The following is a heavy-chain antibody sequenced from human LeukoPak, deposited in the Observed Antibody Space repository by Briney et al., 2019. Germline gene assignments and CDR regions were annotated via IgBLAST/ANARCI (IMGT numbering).Heavy chain of an antibody. CDR1: GFTFSSYA. J-gene: IGHJ6*03. V-gene: IGHV3-30*01. CDR3: AREYLDV. Sequence: PGRSLRLSCAASGFTFSSYAMHWVRQAPGKGLEWVAVISYDGSNKYYADSVKGRFTISRDNSKNTLYLQMNSLRAEDTAVYYCAREYLDVWGKGTTVTVSS. CDR2: ISYDGSNK.